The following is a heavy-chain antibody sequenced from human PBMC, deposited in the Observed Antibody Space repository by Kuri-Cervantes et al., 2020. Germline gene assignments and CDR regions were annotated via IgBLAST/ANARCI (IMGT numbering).Heavy chain of an antibody. CDR2: IKQDGSEK. CDR3: AKDGYNGALDY. Sequence: ETLSLTCAVYGGSFSGYYWSWIRQAPGKGLEWVANIKQDGSEKYYVDSVKGRFTISRDNAKNSLYLQMNSLRTEDTALYYCAKDGYNGALDYWGQGTLVTVSS. CDR1: GGSFSGYY. J-gene: IGHJ4*02. D-gene: IGHD5-24*01. V-gene: IGHV3-7*03.